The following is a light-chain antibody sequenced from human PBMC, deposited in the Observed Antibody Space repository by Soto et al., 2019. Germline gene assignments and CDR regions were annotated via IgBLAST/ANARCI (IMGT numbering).Light chain of an antibody. Sequence: DIVMTQSPDSLAVSLGERATINCKSSQSVLYSSNNKNYLGWYQQKVGQPPKLFIYWASTRESGVPDRFSGSGSGTDFTLTISSLQAEDVAVYYCQQYYSKPLTFGGGTKVEIK. CDR1: QSVLYSSNNKNY. CDR2: WAS. J-gene: IGKJ4*01. V-gene: IGKV4-1*01. CDR3: QQYYSKPLT.